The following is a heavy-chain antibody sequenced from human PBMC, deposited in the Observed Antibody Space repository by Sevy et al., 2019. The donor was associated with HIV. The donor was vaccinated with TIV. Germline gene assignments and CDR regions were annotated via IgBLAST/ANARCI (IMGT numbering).Heavy chain of an antibody. CDR2: IISSSSYI. D-gene: IGHD2-15*01. J-gene: IGHJ4*02. CDR1: GFTFSSYS. CDR3: ARNVVAASGDY. Sequence: GGSLRLSCAASGFTFSSYSMNWVRQAPGKGLEWVSSIISSSSYIYYADSVKGRFTISRDNAKNSLYLQMNSLRAEDTAVYYCARNVVAASGDYWGQGTLVTVSS. V-gene: IGHV3-21*01.